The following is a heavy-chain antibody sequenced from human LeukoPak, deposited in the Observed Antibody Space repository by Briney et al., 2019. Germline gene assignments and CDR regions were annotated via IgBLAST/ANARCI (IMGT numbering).Heavy chain of an antibody. CDR3: ATNAGPAALDAIDI. V-gene: IGHV4-59*08. CDR2: ISYRGST. CDR1: GDSINRHY. J-gene: IGHJ3*02. Sequence: PSETLSLTCTVSGDSINRHYWSWIRHSPGTGLEWIGYISYRGSTNYNPSLKSRVTMSVDTSNDQFSLRLSSVTAADTAVYYCATNAGPAALDAIDIWGQGTIVIVSS. D-gene: IGHD2-2*01.